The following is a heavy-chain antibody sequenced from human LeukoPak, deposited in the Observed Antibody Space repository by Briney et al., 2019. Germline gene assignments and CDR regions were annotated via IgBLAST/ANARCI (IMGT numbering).Heavy chain of an antibody. CDR3: ARAVGGAFDF. CDR1: GFTFSRYD. D-gene: IGHD1-26*01. J-gene: IGHJ4*02. CDR2: IGTAGDP. Sequence: GGSLRLSCAASGFTFSRYDMHWVRQGTGKGLEWVSGIGTAGDPYYPGSVKGRFTISRENAKNSLYLHVNSLRAGDTAMYYCARAVGGAFDFWGQGTQVAVSS. V-gene: IGHV3-13*05.